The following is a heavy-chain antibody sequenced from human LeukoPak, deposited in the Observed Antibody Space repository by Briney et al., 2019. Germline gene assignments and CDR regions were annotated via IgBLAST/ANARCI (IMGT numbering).Heavy chain of an antibody. CDR3: VRDRFDYALDY. CDR2: ISISGSTM. J-gene: IGHJ4*02. D-gene: IGHD4-17*01. V-gene: IGHV3-48*04. Sequence: GGSLRLSCAASGFTFFTHPMNWVRQAPGKGLEWVSYISISGSTMYYADSVKGRFTISRDDAKNSLYLQMDSLRADDTAVYYCVRDRFDYALDYWGQGALVTVSS. CDR1: GFTFFTHP.